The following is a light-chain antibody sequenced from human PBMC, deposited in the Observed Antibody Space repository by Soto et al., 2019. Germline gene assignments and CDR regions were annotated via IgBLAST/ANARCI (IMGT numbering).Light chain of an antibody. V-gene: IGLV2-8*01. CDR1: INDVGGYNY. CDR2: EVV. Sequence: QSALTQPPSASESPGQSVTISCTGTINDVGGYNYVSWYQHYPGEAPKLMIYEVVKRPSGVPDRFSGSKSGNTASLTVSGLQAEDEADYYCCSYAGHTNVLFGGGTKVTVL. J-gene: IGLJ2*01. CDR3: CSYAGHTNVL.